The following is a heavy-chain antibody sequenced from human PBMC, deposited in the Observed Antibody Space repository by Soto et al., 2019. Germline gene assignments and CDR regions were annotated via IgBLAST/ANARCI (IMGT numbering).Heavy chain of an antibody. V-gene: IGHV4-39*01. CDR2: IYYTGST. Sequence: SETLSLTCTVSGGSISTNNYYWAWIRQPPGKGLEWIGNIYYTGSTFYNPSLKSRVTIFVDTSKNQFSLQLNSVTASATAVYYCARHGGWFGESLFLAPRRPPAHTVLWGQGTPVTVSS. J-gene: IGHJ4*02. CDR3: ARHGGWFGESLFLAPRRPPAHTVL. D-gene: IGHD3-10*01. CDR1: GGSISTNNYY.